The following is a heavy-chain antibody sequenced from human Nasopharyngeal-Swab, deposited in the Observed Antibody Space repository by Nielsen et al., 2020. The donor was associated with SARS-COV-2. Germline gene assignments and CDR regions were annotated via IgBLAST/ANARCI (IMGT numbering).Heavy chain of an antibody. CDR3: ARLYNYASSYFDY. CDR1: GFTFSSYW. J-gene: IGHJ4*02. Sequence: GESLKISCAASGFTFSSYWMSWVRQAPGKGLEWVANIKQDGSEKYYVDSVKGRFTISRDNAKNSLYLQMNSLRAEDTAVYYCARLYNYASSYFDYWGQGTLVTVSS. V-gene: IGHV3-7*03. D-gene: IGHD5-18*01. CDR2: IKQDGSEK.